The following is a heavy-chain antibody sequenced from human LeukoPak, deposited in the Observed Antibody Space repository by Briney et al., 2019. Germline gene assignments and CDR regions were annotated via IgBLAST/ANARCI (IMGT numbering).Heavy chain of an antibody. CDR2: ISSSSSYI. CDR1: GFTFSRYS. J-gene: IGHJ6*04. V-gene: IGHV3-21*01. Sequence: GGSLRLSCAASGFTFSRYSMNWVRQAPGKGLEWVSSISSSSSYIYYADSVKGRFTISRDNAKNSLSLQMNSLRAEDTAVYYCAELGITMIGGVWGKGTTVTISS. CDR3: AELGITMIGGV. D-gene: IGHD3-10*02.